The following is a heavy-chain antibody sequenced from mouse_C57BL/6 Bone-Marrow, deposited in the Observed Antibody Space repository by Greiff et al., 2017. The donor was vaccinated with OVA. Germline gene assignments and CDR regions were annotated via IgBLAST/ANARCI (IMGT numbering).Heavy chain of an antibody. CDR2: ISNLAYSI. Sequence: EVMLVESGGGLVQPGGSLKLSCAASGFTFSDYGMAWVRQAPRKGPEWVAFISNLAYSIYYADTVTGRFTISRENAKNTLYLEMSSLRSEDTAMYYCARRGGSSYDWYFDVWGTGTTVTGSS. J-gene: IGHJ1*03. CDR1: GFTFSDYG. D-gene: IGHD1-1*01. V-gene: IGHV5-15*04. CDR3: ARRGGSSYDWYFDV.